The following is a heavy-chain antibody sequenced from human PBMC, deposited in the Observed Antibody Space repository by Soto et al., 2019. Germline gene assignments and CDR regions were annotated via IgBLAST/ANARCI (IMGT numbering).Heavy chain of an antibody. CDR2: IYYSGTT. CDR1: GGSISSYY. V-gene: IGHV4-59*08. D-gene: IGHD2-15*01. J-gene: IGHJ6*02. Sequence: QVQLQESGPGLVRPSETLSLICTVSGGSISSYYWSWIRQPPGKGLEWIGYIYYSGTTRYNPSLKSRVTISVDTSKNQFSLKLSSLTAADTAVYHCARHVHYCSDSSHCAYGLDVWGQGTTVTVSS. CDR3: ARHVHYCSDSSHCAYGLDV.